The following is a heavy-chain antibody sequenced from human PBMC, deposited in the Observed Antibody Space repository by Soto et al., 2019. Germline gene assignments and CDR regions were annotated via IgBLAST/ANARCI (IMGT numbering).Heavy chain of an antibody. CDR3: ARGGFGELLAHGMDV. J-gene: IGHJ6*02. Sequence: QVQLQESGPGLVKPSQTLSLTCTVSGGSISSGDYYWSWIRQPPGKGLEWIGYIYYSGSTYYNPSLKSRVTLSVDTSTNQFSMKLSSVTAADTAVYYCARGGFGELLAHGMDVWGPGTTVTVSS. V-gene: IGHV4-30-4*01. CDR2: IYYSGST. CDR1: GGSISSGDYY. D-gene: IGHD3-10*01.